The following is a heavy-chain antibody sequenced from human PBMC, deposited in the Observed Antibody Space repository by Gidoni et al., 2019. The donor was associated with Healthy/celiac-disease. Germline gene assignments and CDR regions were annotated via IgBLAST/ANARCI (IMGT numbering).Heavy chain of an antibody. Sequence: QVQLQESGPGLVKPSQTLSLTCTVSGGSISSGSYYWSWIRQPAGKGLEWIGRIYTSGSTNYNPSLKSRVTISVDTSKNQFSLKLSSVTAADTAVYYCARTMVRGGLGAFDIWGQGTMVTVSS. D-gene: IGHD3-10*01. V-gene: IGHV4-61*02. CDR3: ARTMVRGGLGAFDI. CDR1: GGSISSGSYY. CDR2: IYTSGST. J-gene: IGHJ3*02.